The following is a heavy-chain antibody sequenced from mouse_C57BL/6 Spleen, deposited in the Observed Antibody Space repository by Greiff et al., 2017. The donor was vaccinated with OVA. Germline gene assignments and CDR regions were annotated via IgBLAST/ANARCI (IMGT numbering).Heavy chain of an antibody. Sequence: QVQLQQSGAELVKPGASVKLSCKASGYTFTEYTIHWVKQRSGQGLEWIGWFYPGSGSITYNEKFKDKATLTADKSSSTVDMELSRLTSEDSAVYFCARHEDSYYYGDYAMDYWGQGTSVTVSS. CDR3: ARHEDSYYYGDYAMDY. J-gene: IGHJ4*01. CDR2: FYPGSGSI. V-gene: IGHV1-62-2*01. D-gene: IGHD1-1*01. CDR1: GYTFTEYT.